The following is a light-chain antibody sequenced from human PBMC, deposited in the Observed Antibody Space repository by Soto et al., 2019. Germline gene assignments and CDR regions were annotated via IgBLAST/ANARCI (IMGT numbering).Light chain of an antibody. CDR1: QSISGW. Sequence: IQMTQSPSTLSASLGDRVTITCRASQSISGWLAWCQQKPGKAPKLLIYETSNLQSGVPSRFSGSGSATDFTLTISGLQPDDFATYYCQQYSAYPLTFGGGTKVDIK. CDR2: ETS. CDR3: QQYSAYPLT. V-gene: IGKV1-5*03. J-gene: IGKJ4*01.